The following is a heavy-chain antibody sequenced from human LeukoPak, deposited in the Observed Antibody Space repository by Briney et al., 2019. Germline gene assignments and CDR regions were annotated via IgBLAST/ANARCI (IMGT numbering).Heavy chain of an antibody. D-gene: IGHD2-15*01. J-gene: IGHJ4*02. Sequence: GGSLRLSCAASGFTFSSYAMSWVRQAPWKGLERVSAISPSGSSTYYADSVKGRFTISRDNSKNTLYLQMNSLRAEDTAVYYCAKDRGGWSFDPDYWGQGTLVTVSS. CDR1: GFTFSSYA. CDR2: ISPSGSST. CDR3: AKDRGGWSFDPDY. V-gene: IGHV3-23*01.